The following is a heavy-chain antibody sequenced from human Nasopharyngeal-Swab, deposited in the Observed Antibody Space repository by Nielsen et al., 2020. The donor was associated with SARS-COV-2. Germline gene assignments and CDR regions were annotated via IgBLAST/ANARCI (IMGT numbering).Heavy chain of an antibody. V-gene: IGHV5-51*01. CDR1: GYSFTTYW. J-gene: IGHJ6*03. CDR3: ARRSAGYSSGWYYYYMDV. Sequence: KVSCKGSGYSFTTYWIAWVRQMTGEGLEWMGTIYPANSETAYSPSFQGQVTISADKSISTAYLQWSSLKASDTAMYYCARRSAGYSSGWYYYYMDVWGKGTTVTVSS. D-gene: IGHD6-19*01. CDR2: IYPANSET.